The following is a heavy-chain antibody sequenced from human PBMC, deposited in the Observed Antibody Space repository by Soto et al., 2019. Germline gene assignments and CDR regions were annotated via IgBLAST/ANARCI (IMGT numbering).Heavy chain of an antibody. D-gene: IGHD2-15*01. V-gene: IGHV4-59*08. Sequence: SETLFLTCTVSGGSISSYYCSWIRQPPGKGLEWIGYIYYSGSTNYNPSLKSRVTISVDTSKNQFSLKLSSVTAADTAVYYCARQGLYCSGGSCYWYFDYWGQGTLVTVSS. CDR3: ARQGLYCSGGSCYWYFDY. CDR2: IYYSGST. J-gene: IGHJ4*02. CDR1: GGSISSYY.